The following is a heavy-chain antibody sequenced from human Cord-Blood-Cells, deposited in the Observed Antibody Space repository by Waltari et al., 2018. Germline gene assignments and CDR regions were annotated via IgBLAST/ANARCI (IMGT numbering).Heavy chain of an antibody. V-gene: IGHV1-69*01. CDR2: IIPICGTA. CDR1: GGTFSSYA. Sequence: QVQLVQSGAEVKKPGSSVKVSCKASGGTFSSYAISWVRQAPGQGLEWMGGIIPICGTANDAQKFQGRVTITADESTSTAYMELSSLRSEDTAVYYCARPSQYCSSTSCYAFDIWGQGTMVTVSS. D-gene: IGHD2-2*01. CDR3: ARPSQYCSSTSCYAFDI. J-gene: IGHJ3*02.